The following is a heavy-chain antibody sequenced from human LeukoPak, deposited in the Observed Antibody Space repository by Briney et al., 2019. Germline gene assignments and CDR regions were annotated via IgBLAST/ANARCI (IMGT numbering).Heavy chain of an antibody. CDR1: GYTLTELS. CDR2: FDPEDGEA. J-gene: IGHJ3*02. V-gene: IGHV1-24*01. Sequence: ASVKVSCKVSGYTLTELSMHWVRQAPGKGLEWMGGFDPEDGEAIYAQKFQGRVTMTEDTSTDTAYMELSSLRSEDTAVYYCATRLRWSDAFDIWGQGTMVTVSS. CDR3: ATRLRWSDAFDI. D-gene: IGHD2-15*01.